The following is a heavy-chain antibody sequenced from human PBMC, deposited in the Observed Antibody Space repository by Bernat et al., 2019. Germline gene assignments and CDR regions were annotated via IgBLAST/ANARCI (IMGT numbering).Heavy chain of an antibody. CDR2: IGTAGDT. CDR1: GFTFSSYD. CDR3: ARGWGSSGYDDAFDI. V-gene: IGHV3-13*01. J-gene: IGHJ3*02. Sequence: EVQLVESGGGLVQPGGSLRLSCAASGFTFSSYDMHWVRQATGKGLEWVSAIGTAGDTYYPGSVKGRFTISRENVKNSLYLQMNSLRAGDTAVYYCARGWGSSGYDDAFDIWGQGTMVTVSS. D-gene: IGHD3-22*01.